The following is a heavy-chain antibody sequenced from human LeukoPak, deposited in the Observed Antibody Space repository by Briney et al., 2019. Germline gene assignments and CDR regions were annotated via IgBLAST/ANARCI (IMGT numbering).Heavy chain of an antibody. Sequence: ASVKVSCKASGYTFTSYDINWGRQATGQGLEWRGWRNPNGGNTGYAQKFQGRVTVTRNTSISTAYMELSSLRSEDTAVYYCARTLSLGYCSGGSCIKNWFDPWGQGTLVTVSS. CDR2: RNPNGGNT. D-gene: IGHD2-15*01. CDR3: ARTLSLGYCSGGSCIKNWFDP. J-gene: IGHJ5*02. V-gene: IGHV1-8*01. CDR1: GYTFTSYD.